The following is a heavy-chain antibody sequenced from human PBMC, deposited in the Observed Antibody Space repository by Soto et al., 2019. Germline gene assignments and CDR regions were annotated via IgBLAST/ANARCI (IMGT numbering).Heavy chain of an antibody. D-gene: IGHD6-6*01. V-gene: IGHV4-31*03. CDR3: AKIQMFYGVSKLGGWVDS. CDR2: IDRSGST. J-gene: IGHJ4*02. CDR1: GVSVSSGDYY. Sequence: QVQLQESGPGLVKPSQTLSLSCNVYGVSVSSGDYYWSWIRQHAGGGLEWIGYIDRSGSTYYKPSLRGRVIMSVDTSTNQISLRLLSVTAADTAMYYCAKIQMFYGVSKLGGWVDSWGQGTLVTVSS.